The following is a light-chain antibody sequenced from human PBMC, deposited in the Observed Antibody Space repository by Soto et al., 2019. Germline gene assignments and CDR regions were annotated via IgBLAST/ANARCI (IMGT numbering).Light chain of an antibody. Sequence: DIVVTQTPLSSPVTLGQPAAISCRSSQSLVHSDGNTYLSWLQQRPGQAPRLLLYKISIRVSGVPDRFMGSVAGTDFTLTIRRVEVEDVWVYYCLQSTQFPWTFRQGAKVQI. CDR3: LQSTQFPWT. CDR2: KIS. CDR1: QSLVHSDGNTY. J-gene: IGKJ1*01. V-gene: IGKV2-24*01.